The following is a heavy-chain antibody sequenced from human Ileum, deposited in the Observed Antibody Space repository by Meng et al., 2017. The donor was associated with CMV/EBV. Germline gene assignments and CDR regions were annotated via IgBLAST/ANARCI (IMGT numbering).Heavy chain of an antibody. Sequence: QIQLVQSGAEVKKPXXSVKVSCKAXGYTFSDYGITWVRQAPGQGLEWMGWISVYNGNTKYAQKVQGRVTLTTDTSTNTAYMELRSLRFDDTAVYYCAREGVGYCGGDCYSEYWGQGTLVTVSS. D-gene: IGHD2-21*02. CDR1: GYTFSDYG. V-gene: IGHV1-18*01. CDR2: ISVYNGNT. CDR3: AREGVGYCGGDCYSEY. J-gene: IGHJ4*02.